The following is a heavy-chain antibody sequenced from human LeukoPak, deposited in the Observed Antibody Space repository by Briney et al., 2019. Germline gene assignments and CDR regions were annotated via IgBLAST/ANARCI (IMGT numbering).Heavy chain of an antibody. CDR1: GGTFSSYA. CDR3: AFEGYNYGYN. Sequence: SVKVSCKASGGTFSSYAINWVRQAPGQGLEWMGGIIPIFGTSNYAHKFQGRVTITADESTSTVYMGLSSLRSDDTAIYYCAFEGYNYGYNWGQGTLVTVSS. D-gene: IGHD5-18*01. CDR2: IIPIFGTS. J-gene: IGHJ4*02. V-gene: IGHV1-69*13.